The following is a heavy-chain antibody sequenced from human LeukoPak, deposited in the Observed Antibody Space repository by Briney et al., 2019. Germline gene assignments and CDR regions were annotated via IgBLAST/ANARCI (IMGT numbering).Heavy chain of an antibody. V-gene: IGHV3-48*03. CDR2: IANSGGTI. CDR1: GFTLSSYQ. CDR3: ARETRGAFDY. D-gene: IGHD4/OR15-4a*01. J-gene: IGHJ4*02. Sequence: PGGSLRLSCVAPGFTLSSYQMHWVRQAPGKGLEWVSYIANSGGTILYADSVKGRFTISRDDAKNSLYLQMNTLRVEDTAIYYCARETRGAFDYWGQGTLVTVSS.